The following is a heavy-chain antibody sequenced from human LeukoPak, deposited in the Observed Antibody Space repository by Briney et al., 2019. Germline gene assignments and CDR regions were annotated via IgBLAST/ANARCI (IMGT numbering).Heavy chain of an antibody. CDR3: ARDFYGSGIYFDY. D-gene: IGHD3-10*01. CDR1: GGSISSSRTYY. V-gene: IGHV4-39*07. CDR2: IYYRRDT. J-gene: IGHJ4*02. Sequence: SETLSLTCTVSGGSISSSRTYYWGWIRQPPGKGLEWIGSIYYRRDTYYNPPLKSRVTISVDTSKNQFSLKLSYVTAADTAVYYCARDFYGSGIYFDYWGQGALVTVSS.